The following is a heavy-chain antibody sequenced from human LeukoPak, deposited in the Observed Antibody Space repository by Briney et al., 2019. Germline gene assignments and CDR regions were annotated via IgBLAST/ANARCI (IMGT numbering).Heavy chain of an antibody. CDR2: ISWNSGSI. J-gene: IGHJ4*02. V-gene: IGHV3-9*01. CDR3: AKLIQLWHIDY. D-gene: IGHD5-18*01. CDR1: GFTFDDYA. Sequence: PGRSLRLSCAASGFTFDDYAMHWVRQAPGKGLEWVSGISWNSGSIGYADSVKGRFTISRDNAKNTLYLQMNSLRAEDTAVYYCAKLIQLWHIDYWGQGTLVTVSS.